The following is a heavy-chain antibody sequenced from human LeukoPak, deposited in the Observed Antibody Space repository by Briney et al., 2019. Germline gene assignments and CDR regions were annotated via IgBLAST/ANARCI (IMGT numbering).Heavy chain of an antibody. D-gene: IGHD1-14*01. CDR1: GFIFSSYE. CDR3: AREDGLTGYYFDY. V-gene: IGHV3-48*03. CDR2: ISKSGSTK. Sequence: GGSLRLSCAASGFIFSSYEMIWVRQAPGKGLEFVSYISKSGSTKYYADSVRGRFTISRDDPKNSLYLQMNSLRAEDTALYFCAREDGLTGYYFDYWGQGILVTVSS. J-gene: IGHJ4*02.